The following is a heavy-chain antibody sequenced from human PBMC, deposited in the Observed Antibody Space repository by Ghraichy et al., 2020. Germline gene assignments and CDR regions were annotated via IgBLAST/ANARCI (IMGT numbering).Heavy chain of an antibody. Sequence: GESLNISCAASGFTFNNAWMNLVRQAPGKGLEWVGRIKSKTDGETTDYAAPVKGRFTVSRDDSKNTLYLQMNSLKTEDTAVYYCTMSTVTIFGVVIVPDYGMDVWGQGTTVTVSS. V-gene: IGHV3-15*07. D-gene: IGHD3-3*01. J-gene: IGHJ6*02. CDR3: TMSTVTIFGVVIVPDYGMDV. CDR1: GFTFNNAW. CDR2: IKSKTDGETT.